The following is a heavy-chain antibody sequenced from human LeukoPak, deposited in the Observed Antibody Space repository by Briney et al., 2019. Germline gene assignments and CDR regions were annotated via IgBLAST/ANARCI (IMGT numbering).Heavy chain of an antibody. CDR3: ARLITMIVVVTDPNDAFDI. CDR1: GFTFSSYW. Sequence: GGSLRLSCAASGFTFSSYWMSWVRQAPGKGLEWVANIKRDGSEKYYVDSVKGRFTISRDNAKNSLYLQMNSLRAEDTAVYYCARLITMIVVVTDPNDAFDIWGQGTMVTVSS. J-gene: IGHJ3*02. V-gene: IGHV3-7*01. CDR2: IKRDGSEK. D-gene: IGHD3-22*01.